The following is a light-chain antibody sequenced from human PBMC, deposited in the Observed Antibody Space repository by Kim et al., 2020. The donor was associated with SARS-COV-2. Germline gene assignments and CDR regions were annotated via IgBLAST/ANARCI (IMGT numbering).Light chain of an antibody. CDR2: LGS. J-gene: IGKJ4*01. V-gene: IGKV2-28*01. CDR1: QSLLHSNGYNY. CDR3: MYGTHWPPSFT. Sequence: DIVMTQSPLSLPVTPGEPASISCRSSQSLLHSNGYNYLDWYLQKPGQSPQLLIYLGSNRASGVPDRFSGSGSGTDFTLKISRVEAEDVGVYYCMYGTHWPPSFTFGGGTKVDIK.